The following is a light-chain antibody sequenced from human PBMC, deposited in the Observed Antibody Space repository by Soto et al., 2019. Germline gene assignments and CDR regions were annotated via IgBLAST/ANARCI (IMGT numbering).Light chain of an antibody. Sequence: GERVTITCRASQSISTWLAWYQQKPGKAPKLLIYDASSLESGVPSRFSGSGSGTVFTLTISSLQPEDFASYYCQQYNSYSTLGQGTKVDIK. CDR3: QQYNSYST. J-gene: IGKJ1*01. CDR1: QSISTW. V-gene: IGKV1-5*01. CDR2: DAS.